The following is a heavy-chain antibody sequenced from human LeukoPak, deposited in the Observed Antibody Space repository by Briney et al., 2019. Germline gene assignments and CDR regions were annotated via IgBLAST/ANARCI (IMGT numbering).Heavy chain of an antibody. J-gene: IGHJ4*02. CDR1: GYTFTGYY. V-gene: IGHV1-2*02. CDR3: AREVGRGFDY. Sequence: ASVKVSCKASGYTFTGYYIHWVRQAPGQGLEWMGWINPNSGGTDYAQKVQGRVTMTRDTSISTAYVELSRLRSDDTAVYYCAREVGRGFDYWGQGTLVTVSS. D-gene: IGHD1-26*01. CDR2: INPNSGGT.